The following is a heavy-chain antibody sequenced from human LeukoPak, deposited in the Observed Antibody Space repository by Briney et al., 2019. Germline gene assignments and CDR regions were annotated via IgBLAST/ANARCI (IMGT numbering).Heavy chain of an antibody. V-gene: IGHV3-53*01. CDR1: GFTVSSNY. CDR3: AKDPYSSGWYGGSWFDP. Sequence: PGGSLRLSCAASGFTVSSNYMSWVRQAPGKGLEWVSVIYSGGSTYYADSVKGRFTISRDNSKNTLYLQMNSLRAEDTAVYYCAKDPYSSGWYGGSWFDPWGQGTLVTVSS. D-gene: IGHD6-19*01. J-gene: IGHJ5*02. CDR2: IYSGGST.